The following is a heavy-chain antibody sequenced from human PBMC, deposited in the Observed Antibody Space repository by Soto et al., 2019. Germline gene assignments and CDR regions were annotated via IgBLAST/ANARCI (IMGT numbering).Heavy chain of an antibody. V-gene: IGHV3-13*04. CDR3: ARGPTDGWRNGMDV. D-gene: IGHD1-1*01. J-gene: IGHJ6*02. CDR2: IGTAGDT. Sequence: EVQLVESGGGLVQPGGSLRLSCAASGFTFSNYDMHWVRQATGKALEWVSAIGTAGDTYYPGSVKGRFTISRENAXNSLYLQMNSLRPGDTAVYYCARGPTDGWRNGMDVWGQGTTVTVSS. CDR1: GFTFSNYD.